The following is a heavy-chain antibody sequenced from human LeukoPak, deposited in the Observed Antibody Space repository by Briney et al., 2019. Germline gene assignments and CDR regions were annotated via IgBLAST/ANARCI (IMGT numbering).Heavy chain of an antibody. CDR2: ISWDGTT. J-gene: IGHJ1*01. D-gene: IGHD3-22*01. V-gene: IGHV3-43*01. Sequence: GGSLRLSCAASGFTFEDYTMHWVRQAPGKTLEWVSLISWDGTTYYRDSVKGRFTISRDNAKNTVSLQMNSLRAEDTGVYYCARAPSEIGGYYPEYFRHWGQGTLVTVSS. CDR1: GFTFEDYT. CDR3: ARAPSEIGGYYPEYFRH.